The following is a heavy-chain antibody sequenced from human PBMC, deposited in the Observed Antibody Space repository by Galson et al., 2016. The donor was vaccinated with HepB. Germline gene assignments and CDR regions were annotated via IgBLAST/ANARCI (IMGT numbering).Heavy chain of an antibody. CDR1: GFTFSSFA. J-gene: IGHJ4*02. CDR3: ARGGDFWSGYYRKDFDY. Sequence: SLRLSCAASGFTFSSFAMNWVRQAPGKGLEWVSTISGSDSATFYADSVRGRFTISRDNSKDTLYLQMNSLRAEDTAVYFCARGGDFWSGYYRKDFDYWGQGTLVTVSS. CDR2: ISGSDSAT. D-gene: IGHD3-3*01. V-gene: IGHV3-23*01.